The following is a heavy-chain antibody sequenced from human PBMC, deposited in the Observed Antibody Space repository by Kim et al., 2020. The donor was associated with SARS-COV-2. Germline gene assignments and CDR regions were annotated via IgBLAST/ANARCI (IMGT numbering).Heavy chain of an antibody. CDR1: GGSISSGSYY. CDR3: ARAPKGIAAAGTIVWFDP. V-gene: IGHV4-61*02. D-gene: IGHD6-13*01. J-gene: IGHJ5*02. Sequence: SETLSLTCTVSGGSISSGSYYWSWIRQPAGKGLEWIGRIYTSGSTNYNPSLKSRVTISVDTSKNQFSLKLSSVTAADTAVYYWARAPKGIAAAGTIVWFDPWGQGTLVTVSS. CDR2: IYTSGST.